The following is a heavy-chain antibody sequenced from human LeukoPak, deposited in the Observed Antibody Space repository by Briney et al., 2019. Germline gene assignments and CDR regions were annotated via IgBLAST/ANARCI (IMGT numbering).Heavy chain of an antibody. D-gene: IGHD6-13*01. CDR1: GYTFTDYY. CDR2: VDPEDGET. J-gene: IGHJ3*02. CDR3: ARDPSHSSSWPQDAFDI. Sequence: GASVKISCKASGYTFTDYYMHWVQQAPGKGLEWMGRVDPEDGETIYAEKFQGRVTITADTSTDTAYMELSRLRSDDTAVYYCARDPSHSSSWPQDAFDIWGQGTMVTVSS. V-gene: IGHV1-69-2*01.